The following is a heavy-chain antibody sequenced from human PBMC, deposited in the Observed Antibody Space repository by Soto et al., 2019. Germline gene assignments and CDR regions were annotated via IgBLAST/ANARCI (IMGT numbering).Heavy chain of an antibody. D-gene: IGHD2-15*01. J-gene: IGHJ6*02. CDR3: ARVRYCSGGRCHYYYYYGMDV. V-gene: IGHV1-18*04. Sequence: APAEVSSKASCYTFTSYGIIWVRQEPGQGLEWMGWISAYNGNTNYAQKLQGRVTMTTDTSTSTVYMELRSLRSDDTAVYYCARVRYCSGGRCHYYYYYGMDVWGQGTRVTVS. CDR1: CYTFTSYG. CDR2: ISAYNGNT.